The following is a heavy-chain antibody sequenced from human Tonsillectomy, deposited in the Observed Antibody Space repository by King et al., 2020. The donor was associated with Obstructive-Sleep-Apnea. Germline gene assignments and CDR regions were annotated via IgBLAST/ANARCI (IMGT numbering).Heavy chain of an antibody. CDR2: IRYDGSNK. CDR3: AKDLGQYFDY. D-gene: IGHD3-16*01. J-gene: IGHJ4*02. Sequence: VQLVESGGGVVQPGGSLRLSCAASGFSFSDYGMHWVRQTPGKGLEWVAFIRYDGSNKYYADSVTGRFTISRDNSKNTLYLQMNSLRAEDTAVYYCAKDLGQYFDYWGQGTLVTVSS. CDR1: GFSFSDYG. V-gene: IGHV3-30*02.